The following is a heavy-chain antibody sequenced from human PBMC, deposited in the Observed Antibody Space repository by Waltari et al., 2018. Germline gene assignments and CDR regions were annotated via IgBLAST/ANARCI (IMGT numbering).Heavy chain of an antibody. CDR3: ARGGGGDWEWFDP. CDR2: IYYTGST. Sequence: QVQPQESGPSLLKPSETLSLICTFSGGSISGVSWSWVRQPPGKGLDWIGYIYYTGSTNFNPSLKSRVTMSVDTSKNQFSLKLSSVTAADTAFYYCARGGGGDWEWFDPWGQGTLVTVSS. J-gene: IGHJ5*02. CDR1: GGSISGVS. D-gene: IGHD2-21*02. V-gene: IGHV4-59*01.